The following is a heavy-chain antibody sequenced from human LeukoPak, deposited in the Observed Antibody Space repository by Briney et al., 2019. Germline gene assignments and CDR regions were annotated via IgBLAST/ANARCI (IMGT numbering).Heavy chain of an antibody. CDR2: IYTSGST. D-gene: IGHD2-21*02. V-gene: IGHV4-4*07. Sequence: SETLSLTCTVSGGSISSYYWSWIRQPAGKGLEWIGRIYTSGSTNYNPSLKSRVTMSVDTSRNQFSLKLSSVTAADTAVYYCARHIVVVTATPYDAFDIWGQGTMVTVSS. CDR3: ARHIVVVTATPYDAFDI. J-gene: IGHJ3*02. CDR1: GGSISSYY.